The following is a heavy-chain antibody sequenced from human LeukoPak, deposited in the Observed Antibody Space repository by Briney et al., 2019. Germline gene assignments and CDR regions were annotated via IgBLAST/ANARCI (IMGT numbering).Heavy chain of an antibody. Sequence: SETLSLTCAVYGGSFSGYYWSWIRQPPGKGLEWIGEINHSGSTNYNPSLKSRVTISVDTSKNQFSLKLSSVTAADTAVYYCARTGATLGKYYFDYWGQGTLVTVSS. CDR2: INHSGST. D-gene: IGHD1-26*01. CDR1: GGSFSGYY. CDR3: ARTGATLGKYYFDY. J-gene: IGHJ4*02. V-gene: IGHV4-34*01.